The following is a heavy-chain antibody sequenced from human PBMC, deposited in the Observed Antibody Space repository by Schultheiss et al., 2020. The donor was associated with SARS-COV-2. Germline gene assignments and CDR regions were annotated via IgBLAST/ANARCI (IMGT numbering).Heavy chain of an antibody. CDR1: GGSISSGGYY. V-gene: IGHV4-31*03. J-gene: IGHJ5*02. CDR3: ARGEGAGWFDP. CDR2: IYYSGST. D-gene: IGHD1-26*01. Sequence: SETLSLTCTVSGGSISSGGYYWSWIRQNPGKGLEWIGYIYYSGSTYYNPSLKSRVTISVDTSKNQFSLKLSSVTAADTAVYYCARGEGAGWFDPWGQGTLVTVSS.